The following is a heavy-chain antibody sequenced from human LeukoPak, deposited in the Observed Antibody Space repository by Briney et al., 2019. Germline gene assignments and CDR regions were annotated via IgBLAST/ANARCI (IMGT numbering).Heavy chain of an antibody. CDR3: ARKATYASGFFDY. J-gene: IGHJ4*02. CDR2: INPNSGGT. CDR1: GYTFTGYH. Sequence: ASVKVSCKASGYTFTGYHIHWVRRAPGQGLEWMGWINPNSGGTSLAQSFQGRVTMTRDTSISTAFMDLSRLRSDDTAVYYCARKATYASGFFDYWGQGTLVTVSS. D-gene: IGHD3-10*01. V-gene: IGHV1-2*02.